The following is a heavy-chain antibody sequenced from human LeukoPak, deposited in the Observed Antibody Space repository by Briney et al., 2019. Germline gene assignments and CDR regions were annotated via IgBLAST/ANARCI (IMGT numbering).Heavy chain of an antibody. V-gene: IGHV3-23*01. CDR2: ISGSGGST. D-gene: IGHD5-12*01. CDR1: GFTFSSYA. CDR3: ARSTGGYDGLFDY. J-gene: IGHJ4*02. Sequence: GGSLRLSCAASGFTFSSYAMSWVRQAPGKGLEWVSAISGSGGSTYYADSVKGRFTISRDNAQNSLYLQMNSLRAEDTAEYYCARSTGGYDGLFDYWGQGTLVTVSS.